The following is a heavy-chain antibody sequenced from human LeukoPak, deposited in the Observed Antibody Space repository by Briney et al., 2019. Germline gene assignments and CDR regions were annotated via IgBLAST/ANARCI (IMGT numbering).Heavy chain of an antibody. CDR3: AKEKPKSYYYGMDV. J-gene: IGHJ6*02. Sequence: GGSLRLSCAASGFTFSSYGMHWVRQAPGKGLEWVAVISYDGSNKYYADSVKGRFTISRDNSKNTLYLQMNSLRAEDTAVYYCAKEKPKSYYYGMDVWGQGTTVTVSS. CDR1: GFTFSSYG. CDR2: ISYDGSNK. V-gene: IGHV3-30*18.